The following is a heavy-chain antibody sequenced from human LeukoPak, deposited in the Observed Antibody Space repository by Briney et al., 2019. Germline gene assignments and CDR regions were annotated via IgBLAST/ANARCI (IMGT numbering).Heavy chain of an antibody. J-gene: IGHJ3*02. V-gene: IGHV4-4*02. CDR3: ARGGVGATEGEDAFDI. D-gene: IGHD1-26*01. Sequence: SETLSLTCAVSGGSISSSNWWSWVRQPPGKGLEWIGEIYHSGSTNYNPSLKSRVTISVDKSKNQFSLKLSSVTAADTAVYYCARGGVGATEGEDAFDIWGQGTMVTVSS. CDR2: IYHSGST. CDR1: GGSISSSNW.